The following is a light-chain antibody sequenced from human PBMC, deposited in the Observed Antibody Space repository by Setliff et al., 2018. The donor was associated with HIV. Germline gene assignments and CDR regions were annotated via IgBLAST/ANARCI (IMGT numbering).Light chain of an antibody. CDR2: DVT. CDR1: SSDVGAYNY. V-gene: IGLV2-11*01. Sequence: QSVLTQPPSVSGSPGQSVTFSCTGSSSDVGAYNYVSWYQQHPGKAPKLMIYDVTKRPSGVPDRFSGSKSGNTASLTISGLQAEDEADYYCCSYAGSYTYILGSGTKVTVL. J-gene: IGLJ1*01. CDR3: CSYAGSYTYI.